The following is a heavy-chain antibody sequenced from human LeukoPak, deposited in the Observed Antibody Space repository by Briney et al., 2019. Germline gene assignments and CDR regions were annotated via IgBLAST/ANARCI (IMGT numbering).Heavy chain of an antibody. CDR1: GFTVSINY. Sequence: PGGSLRLSCAASGFTVSINYMTWVRQAPGTGLEWVSVIYGGGGTYYAVPVKGRFTISRDNSKNTLYLQMNSLRAEATAVYYFAREGGGPSGPLDYWGQGTLVTVSS. D-gene: IGHD3-3*01. CDR3: AREGGGPSGPLDY. J-gene: IGHJ4*02. CDR2: IYGGGGT. V-gene: IGHV3-66*01.